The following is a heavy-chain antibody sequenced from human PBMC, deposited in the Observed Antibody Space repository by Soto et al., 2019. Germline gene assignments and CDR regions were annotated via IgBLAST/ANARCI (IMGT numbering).Heavy chain of an antibody. Sequence: GASVKVSCKASGGTFSIYAISWVRQAPGQRLEWMGGIIPIFGTANYAQKFQGRVTITADESTSTAYMELSSLRSEDTAVYYCASLNDYGDEYYYYSMDVWGQGTTVTVSS. V-gene: IGHV1-69*13. CDR2: IIPIFGTA. J-gene: IGHJ6*02. CDR3: ASLNDYGDEYYYYSMDV. D-gene: IGHD4-17*01. CDR1: GGTFSIYA.